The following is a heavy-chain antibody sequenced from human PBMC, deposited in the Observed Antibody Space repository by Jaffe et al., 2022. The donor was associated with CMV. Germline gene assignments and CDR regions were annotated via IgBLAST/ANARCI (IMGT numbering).Heavy chain of an antibody. D-gene: IGHD4-17*01. V-gene: IGHV2-5*02. CDR1: GFSRSTNRVA. CDR2: IFWDDDK. Sequence: QITLKESGPTLVKPTQTLTLTCTFSGFSRSTNRVAVGWIRQPPGKALEWLTLIFWDDDKRYNPSLKSRLTITKDTSKNQVVLTMTNMDPMDTATYYCAHMLYDDYETGARNWFDPWGPGILVTVSS. J-gene: IGHJ5*02. CDR3: AHMLYDDYETGARNWFDP.